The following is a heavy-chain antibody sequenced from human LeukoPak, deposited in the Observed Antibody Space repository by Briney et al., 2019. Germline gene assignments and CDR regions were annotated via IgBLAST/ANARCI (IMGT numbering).Heavy chain of an antibody. CDR1: GGSISSGGYY. CDR3: ATYCSSTSCYPKGVNPSFDY. Sequence: SQTLSLTCTVSGGSISSGGYYWSWIRQPPGKGLEWIGYIYHSGSTYYNPSLKSRVTISVDRSKNQFSLKLSSVTAADTAVYYCATYCSSTSCYPKGVNPSFDYWGQGTLVTVSS. CDR2: IYHSGST. V-gene: IGHV4-30-2*01. J-gene: IGHJ4*02. D-gene: IGHD2-2*01.